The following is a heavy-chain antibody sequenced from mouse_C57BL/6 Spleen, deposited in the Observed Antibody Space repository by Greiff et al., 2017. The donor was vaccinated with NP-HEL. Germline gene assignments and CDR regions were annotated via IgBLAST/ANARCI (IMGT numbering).Heavy chain of an antibody. CDR1: GYTFTDYE. CDR3: IGMVFLTTDVYFDY. V-gene: IGHV1-15*01. Sequence: QVQLKESGAELVRPGASVTLSCKASGYTFTDYEMHWVKQTPVHGLEWIGAIDPETGGTAYNQKFKGKAILTADKSSSTAYMELRSLTSEDSAVYYCIGMVFLTTDVYFDYWGQGTTLTVSS. CDR2: IDPETGGT. D-gene: IGHD1-1*01. J-gene: IGHJ2*01.